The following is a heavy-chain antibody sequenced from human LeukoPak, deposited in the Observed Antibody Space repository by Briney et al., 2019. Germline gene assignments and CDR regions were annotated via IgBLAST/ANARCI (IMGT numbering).Heavy chain of an antibody. Sequence: ASVKVSCKXSGYTFTSYGISWVRQAPGQGLEWMGWISAYNGNTNYSQKLQGRVTMTTDTSTSTAYMELRSLRSDDTAVYYCARRGYSYGTDLLSYYYYMDVWGKGTTVTVSS. D-gene: IGHD5-18*01. CDR3: ARRGYSYGTDLLSYYYYMDV. V-gene: IGHV1-18*01. CDR2: ISAYNGNT. CDR1: GYTFTSYG. J-gene: IGHJ6*03.